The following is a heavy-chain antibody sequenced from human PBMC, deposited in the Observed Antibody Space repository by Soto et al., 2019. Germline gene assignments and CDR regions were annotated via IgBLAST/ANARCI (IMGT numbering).Heavy chain of an antibody. V-gene: IGHV4-30-4*01. J-gene: IGHJ4*02. Sequence: SETLSLTCSVSGGSIRTSDYYWSWVPQPPGKGLEWIGYIYYSGYTYYNPSLKSRVTISVDTSRNHFSLKMTSVTAADTAVYYCARAGEGSNYFDSWGQGTLVTVSS. CDR3: ARAGEGSNYFDS. D-gene: IGHD3-10*01. CDR2: IYYSGYT. CDR1: GGSIRTSDYY.